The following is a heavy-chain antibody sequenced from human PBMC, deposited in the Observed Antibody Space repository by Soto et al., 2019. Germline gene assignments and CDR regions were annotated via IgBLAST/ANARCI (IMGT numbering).Heavy chain of an antibody. CDR1: GYTFSSYD. D-gene: IGHD1-26*01. CDR3: VRVKVGAFNY. Sequence: QVQLVQSGAEVKKPGASVKVSCKASGYTFSSYDINWVRQATGQGLEWMGWMNPNCGKSGYAQKFQGRVTMTRSTSISTAYMELSSLSVEDTAVYYCVRVKVGAFNYGAKGTLVTVS. CDR2: MNPNCGKS. J-gene: IGHJ4*02. V-gene: IGHV1-8*01.